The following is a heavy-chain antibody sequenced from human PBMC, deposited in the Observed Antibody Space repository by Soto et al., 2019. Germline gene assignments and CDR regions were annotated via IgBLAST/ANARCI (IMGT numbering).Heavy chain of an antibody. D-gene: IGHD4-17*01. CDR2: IYWDDDK. J-gene: IGHJ3*02. CDR3: SHLGAYGDYVFAFGI. Sequence: GSGPTLGNPAQTLTLTCSFSGFSHSTSGVGVGWIRQPPGKALEWLALIYWDDDKRYSPSLKSRLTITKDTSKNQVVLTMTNMDPVDTATYYCSHLGAYGDYVFAFGIWGQGTMVTVSS. CDR1: GFSHSTSGVG. V-gene: IGHV2-5*02.